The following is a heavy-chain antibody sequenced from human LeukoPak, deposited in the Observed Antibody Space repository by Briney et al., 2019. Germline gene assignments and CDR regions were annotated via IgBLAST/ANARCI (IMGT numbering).Heavy chain of an antibody. Sequence: GGSLRLSCAASGFTFSSYSMNWVRQAPVKGLEWVSSISSSSSYIYYADSVKGRFTLSRDNAKNSLYLQMNSLRAEDTAVYYCASYDSSRTKDRWGQGTLVTVSS. D-gene: IGHD3-22*01. CDR3: ASYDSSRTKDR. J-gene: IGHJ4*02. CDR2: ISSSSSYI. V-gene: IGHV3-21*01. CDR1: GFTFSSYS.